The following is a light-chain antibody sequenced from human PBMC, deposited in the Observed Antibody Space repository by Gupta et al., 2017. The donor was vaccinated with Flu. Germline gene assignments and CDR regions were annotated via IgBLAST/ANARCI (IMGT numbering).Light chain of an antibody. V-gene: IGKV1-9*01. CDR1: KGISNY. CDR3: QQLNSYPRT. CDR2: DAS. Sequence: SVGDRVTLTCRASKGISNYLAWYQQIPGKAPKLLISDASTLVSGFPSKFSGSGSWSDFTITISSLQTEDFATYYRQQLNSYPRTFGQGTKV. J-gene: IGKJ1*01.